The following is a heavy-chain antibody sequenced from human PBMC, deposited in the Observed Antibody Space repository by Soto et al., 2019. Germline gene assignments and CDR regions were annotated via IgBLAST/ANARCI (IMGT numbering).Heavy chain of an antibody. CDR1: GYTFTSYD. V-gene: IGHV1-3*01. J-gene: IGHJ6*03. Sequence: ASVKVSCKASGYTFTSYDINWVRQATGQRLEWMGWINAGNGNTKYSQKFQGRVTITRDTSASTAYMELSSLRSEDTAVYYCARCWGYYYYYYMDVWGKGTTVTVSS. CDR2: INAGNGNT. D-gene: IGHD3-16*01. CDR3: ARCWGYYYYYYMDV.